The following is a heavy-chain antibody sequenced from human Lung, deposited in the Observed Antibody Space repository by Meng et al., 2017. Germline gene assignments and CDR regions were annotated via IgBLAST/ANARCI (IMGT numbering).Heavy chain of an antibody. CDR1: GGSFSDYS. J-gene: IGHJ4*02. CDR3: ARGPTTMAHDFDY. Sequence: HLRQCAQGRLRPWGTLSPPCLVFGGSFSDYSWSWTRQPPGKGLEWIGEINHSGSTNYNPSLESRATISVDTSQNNLSLKLSSLTAADSAVYYCARGPTTMAHDFDYWGQGTLVTVSS. CDR2: INHSGST. V-gene: IGHV4-34*01. D-gene: IGHD4-11*01.